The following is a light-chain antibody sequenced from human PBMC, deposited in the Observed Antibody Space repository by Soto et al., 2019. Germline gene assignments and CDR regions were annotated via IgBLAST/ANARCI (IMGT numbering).Light chain of an antibody. CDR1: QSVSRSL. V-gene: IGKV3-20*01. CDR3: QQYGNPPPYS. Sequence: EIVLTQSPGTLSLSPGERATLSCRASQSVSRSLLAWYQQKPGQAPRLLIYGASTRATGIADRFSGSGSGTDFTLTINRLEPEDFAVYYCQQYGNPPPYSFGQGTKLEIK. J-gene: IGKJ2*03. CDR2: GAS.